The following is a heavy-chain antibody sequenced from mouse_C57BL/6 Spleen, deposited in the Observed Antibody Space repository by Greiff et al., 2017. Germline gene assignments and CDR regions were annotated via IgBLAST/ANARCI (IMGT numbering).Heavy chain of an antibody. J-gene: IGHJ1*03. Sequence: EVQLVESEGGLVQPGSSMKLSCTASGFTFSDYYMAWVRQVPEKGLEWVANINYDGSSTYYLDSLKSRFIISRDNAKNILYLQMSSLKSEDTATYYCARGSNYEGYFDVWGTGTTVTVSS. V-gene: IGHV5-16*01. CDR3: ARGSNYEGYFDV. CDR1: GFTFSDYY. CDR2: INYDGSST. D-gene: IGHD2-5*01.